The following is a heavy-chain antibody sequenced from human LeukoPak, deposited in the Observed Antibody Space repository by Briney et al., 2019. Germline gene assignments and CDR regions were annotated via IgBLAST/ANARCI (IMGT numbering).Heavy chain of an antibody. CDR1: GFTFSSYA. V-gene: IGHV3-64*04. CDR3: ARGPLGYCSSTSCYNWFDP. CDR2: ISSNGDTT. D-gene: IGHD2-2*01. J-gene: IGHJ5*02. Sequence: GGSLRLSCSASGFTFSSYAMHWVRQAPGKGLEYVSAISSNGDTTYYADSVKGRFTISRDNSKNTLYLQMNSLRAEDTAVYYCARGPLGYCSSTSCYNWFDPWGQGTLVTVSS.